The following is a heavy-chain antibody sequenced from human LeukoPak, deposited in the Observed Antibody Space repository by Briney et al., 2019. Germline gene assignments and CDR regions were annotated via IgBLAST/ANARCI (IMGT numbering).Heavy chain of an antibody. D-gene: IGHD6-13*01. CDR1: GFRFSGYV. CDR3: AKGSLGSWYYFDY. Sequence: HPGGSLRLSCVASGFRFSGYVMKWVRQAPGKGLEWVSAISGSGGTTYYADSVKGRFTISRDNSKNTLYLQMNSLRAEDTAVYYCAKGSLGSWYYFDYWGQGTLVTVSS. CDR2: ISGSGGTT. V-gene: IGHV3-23*01. J-gene: IGHJ4*02.